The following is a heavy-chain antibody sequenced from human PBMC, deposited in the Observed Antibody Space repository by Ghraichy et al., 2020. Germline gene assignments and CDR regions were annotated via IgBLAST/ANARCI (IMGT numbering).Heavy chain of an antibody. CDR3: ARHLSPNYYCSGSYQFDY. CDR1: GGSITSSSYH. CDR2: TYYRGSN. J-gene: IGHJ4*02. V-gene: IGHV4-39*01. Sequence: SETLSLTCSVSGGSITSSSYHWGWIRQSPGKGLEWIGSTYYRGSNYYNPSLKSRVTISVDTPKNQFSLELSSVTAADTALYYCARHLSPNYYCSGSYQFDYWRQGTLVPVYS. D-gene: IGHD3-10*01.